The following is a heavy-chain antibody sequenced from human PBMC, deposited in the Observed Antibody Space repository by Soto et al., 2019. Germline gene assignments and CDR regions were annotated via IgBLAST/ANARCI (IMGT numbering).Heavy chain of an antibody. J-gene: IGHJ4*02. D-gene: IGHD2-15*01. V-gene: IGHV3-33*01. CDR1: GFTFRNYG. CDR2: IWYDGSNK. CDR3: AREYCSSGSCYHYFDY. Sequence: SLRLSFVASGFTFRNYGIHWVRQAPGKGLEWVAVIWYDGSNKYYADSVKGRFTISRDNSKNTLYLQMNSLRAEDTAVYYCAREYCSSGSCYHYFDYWGQGTLVTVSS.